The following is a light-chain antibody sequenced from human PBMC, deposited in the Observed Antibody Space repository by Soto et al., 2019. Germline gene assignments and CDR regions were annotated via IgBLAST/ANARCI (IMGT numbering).Light chain of an antibody. Sequence: DIPMTQSPSSVSASVGDKVTITCRARQDISTWLGWYQQKPGKAPKLLIYGASSLQSGVPSRFSGSGSGTDFTLTISSLQPEDFATYYCQQANSFPLTFGQGTRLEVK. J-gene: IGKJ5*01. CDR1: QDISTW. CDR2: GAS. V-gene: IGKV1-12*01. CDR3: QQANSFPLT.